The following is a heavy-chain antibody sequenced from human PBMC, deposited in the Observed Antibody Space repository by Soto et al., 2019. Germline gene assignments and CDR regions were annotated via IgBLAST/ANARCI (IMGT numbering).Heavy chain of an antibody. J-gene: IGHJ4*02. CDR2: VNPSGGHT. D-gene: IGHD2-21*02. Sequence: QVQLMQSGAEVKKPGASVKVSCKASGDTFTDYYIHWVRQAPGQGLEWMGTVNPSGGHTTYAQHLLDRETMTRDTSTSTLYMALTSLTSDDTAIYYCARGGHVVVVTAALDYWGQGTLVTVSS. CDR3: ARGGHVVVVTAALDY. CDR1: GDTFTDYY. V-gene: IGHV1-46*01.